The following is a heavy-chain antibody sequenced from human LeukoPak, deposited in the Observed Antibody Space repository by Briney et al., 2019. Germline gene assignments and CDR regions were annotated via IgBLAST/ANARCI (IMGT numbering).Heavy chain of an antibody. D-gene: IGHD3-10*01. V-gene: IGHV3-11*01. CDR3: ARDADRITMVRGVITSLFDY. J-gene: IGHJ4*02. CDR2: ISSSGSTI. CDR1: GFTFSDYY. Sequence: GGSLRLSCAASGFTFSDYYMSWIRQAPGKGLEWVSYISSSGSTIYYADSVKGRFTISRDNAKNSLYLQMNSLRAEDTAVYYCARDADRITMVRGVITSLFDYWGQGTLVTVSS.